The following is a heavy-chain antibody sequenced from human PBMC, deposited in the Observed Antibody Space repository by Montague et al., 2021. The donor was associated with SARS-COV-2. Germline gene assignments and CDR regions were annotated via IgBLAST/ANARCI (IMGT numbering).Heavy chain of an antibody. J-gene: IGHJ3*02. D-gene: IGHD3-16*01. V-gene: IGHV4-39*01. CDR3: AKRIMITEHI. CDR1: GGSISSSSYY. CDR2: IYYSGST. Sequence: SETLSLTCTVSGGSISSSSYYWGWIRQPPGKGLEWIGSIYYSGSTYYNPSLKSRVTISVDTSKNQFSLKLSSVTAADTAVYYCAKRIMITEHIWGQGTMVTVSS.